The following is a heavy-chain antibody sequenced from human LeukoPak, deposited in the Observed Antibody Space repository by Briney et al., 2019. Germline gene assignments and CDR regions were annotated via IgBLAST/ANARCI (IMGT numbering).Heavy chain of an antibody. V-gene: IGHV4-59*08. J-gene: IGHJ4*02. CDR3: ARGGERWLQFPYLYYFDY. Sequence: SETLSLTCTVSGGSISSYYWSWIRQPPGKGLEWIGYIYYSGSTNYNPSLKSRVTISVDTSKNQFSLKLSSVTAADTAVYYCARGGERWLQFPYLYYFDYWGQGTLVTVSS. D-gene: IGHD5-24*01. CDR2: IYYSGST. CDR1: GGSISSYY.